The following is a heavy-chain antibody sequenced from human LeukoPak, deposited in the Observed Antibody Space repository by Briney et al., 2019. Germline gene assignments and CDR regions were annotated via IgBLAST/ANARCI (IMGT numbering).Heavy chain of an antibody. V-gene: IGHV3-21*01. CDR3: ARENEYYFDY. J-gene: IGHJ4*02. CDR2: ISSSSSYI. CDR1: GFTFSSYA. Sequence: GGSLRLSCAASGFTFSSYAMSWVRQAPGKGLEWVSSISSSSSYIYYADSVKGRFTISRDNAKNSLYLQMNSLRAEDTAVYYCARENEYYFDYWGQGTLVTVSS.